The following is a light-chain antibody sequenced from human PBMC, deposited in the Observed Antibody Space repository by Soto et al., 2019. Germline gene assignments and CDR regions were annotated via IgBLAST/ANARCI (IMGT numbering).Light chain of an antibody. Sequence: QSVLTQPPSASGTPGQTVTISCSGSRSNVGRNAVSWYQQVPGMAPKLLVFATNKRPSAVHDRFSGSASGASASLAISGLRSEDAADYCSAAWDGTLDGPLFGGGTKLTVL. CDR2: ATN. CDR1: RSNVGRNA. CDR3: AAWDGTLDGPL. J-gene: IGLJ2*01. V-gene: IGLV1-44*01.